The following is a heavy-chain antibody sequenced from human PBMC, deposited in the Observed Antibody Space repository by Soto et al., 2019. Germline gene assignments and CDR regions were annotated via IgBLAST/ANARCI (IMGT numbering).Heavy chain of an antibody. V-gene: IGHV6-1*01. CDR2: TYYRSKWYN. D-gene: IGHD3-3*01. J-gene: IGHJ4*02. Sequence: QVQLQQSGPGLVKPSQTLSLTCAISGDSVSSDSAAWNWIRQSPSRGLEWLGRTYYRSKWYNNYAVSLKSRITIIPDTSKNQFSLQLNSVTPEDTAVYYCANSGTIFGVVTGFLDYWGQGTLVTVSS. CDR3: ANSGTIFGVVTGFLDY. CDR1: GDSVSSDSAA.